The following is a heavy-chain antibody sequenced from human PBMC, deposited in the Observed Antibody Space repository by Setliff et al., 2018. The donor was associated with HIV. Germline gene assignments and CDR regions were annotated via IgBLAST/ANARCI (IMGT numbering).Heavy chain of an antibody. CDR3: ARDWVTYGGNPLVPDY. CDR2: ISVYNGYT. CDR1: GYTFTGYY. D-gene: IGHD4-17*01. V-gene: IGHV1-18*04. J-gene: IGHJ4*02. Sequence: ASVKVSCKASGYTFTGYYMHWVRQAPGQGLEWMGWISVYNGYTNYAQKLQGRVTMTTDTSTSTAYIDLRSLGSDDTAVYYCARDWVTYGGNPLVPDYWGQGTLVTVSS.